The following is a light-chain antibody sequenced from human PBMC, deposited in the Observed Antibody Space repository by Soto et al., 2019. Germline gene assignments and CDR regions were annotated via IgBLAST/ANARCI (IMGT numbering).Light chain of an antibody. CDR1: ESVNTH. J-gene: IGKJ3*01. V-gene: IGKV3-11*01. CDR2: DPS. Sequence: EIVLTQSPATLSLSPGERATLSCRASESVNTHLAWYQQKPGQAPRLLIYDPSNRATGIPARFSGSGSGTDFTLTISSLEPEDFAFYYCQQRSDWPLTFGPGTKLDIK. CDR3: QQRSDWPLT.